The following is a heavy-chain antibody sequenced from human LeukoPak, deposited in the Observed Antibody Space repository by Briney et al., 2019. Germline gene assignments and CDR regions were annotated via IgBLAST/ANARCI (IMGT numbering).Heavy chain of an antibody. CDR3: ARVVAAIALRDYHYEDV. J-gene: IGHJ6*03. V-gene: IGHV3-53*01. CDR1: GFSVTDKS. Sequence: GGSLRLSCAASGFSVTDKSMAWVRQAPGKGLDCISIIYRGEVTSYADSVRGRFIISRDSGTNTLYLQMDSLRADDTATYYCARVVAAIALRDYHYEDVWGKGTMVAVSS. D-gene: IGHD2-21*02. CDR2: IYRGEVT.